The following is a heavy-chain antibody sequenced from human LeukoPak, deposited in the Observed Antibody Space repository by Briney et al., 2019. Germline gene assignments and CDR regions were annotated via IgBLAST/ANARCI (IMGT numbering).Heavy chain of an antibody. CDR1: GGSFSGYY. CDR2: INHSGST. V-gene: IGHV4-34*01. Sequence: SETLSLTCAVYGGSFSGYYWSWIRQPPGKGLEWIGEINHSGSTNYNPSLKSRVTISVDTSKNQFSLKLSSVTAADTAVYYCARPAYKTYYYDSSGCYADYWGQGTLVTVSS. CDR3: ARPAYKTYYYDSSGCYADY. D-gene: IGHD3-22*01. J-gene: IGHJ4*02.